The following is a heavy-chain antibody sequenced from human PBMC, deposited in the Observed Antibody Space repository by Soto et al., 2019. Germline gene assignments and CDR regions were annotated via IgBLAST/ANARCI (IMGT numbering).Heavy chain of an antibody. Sequence: EVQLVESGGGLVQPGGSLRLSCVASGLTLSRYWMSWGRQAPGKGLEWVANIKEDGGKTYYVDSVKGRFTISRDNAKNSVYLQMNSLRVEDTAVYYCSRDYYGPGPDWGQGTLVIVSS. CDR1: GLTLSRYW. V-gene: IGHV3-7*04. CDR3: SRDYYGPGPD. CDR2: IKEDGGKT. D-gene: IGHD3-22*01. J-gene: IGHJ4*02.